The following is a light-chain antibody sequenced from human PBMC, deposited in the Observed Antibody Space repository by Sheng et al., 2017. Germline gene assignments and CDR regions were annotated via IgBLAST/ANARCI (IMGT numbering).Light chain of an antibody. Sequence: QSALTQPPSASGSPGQSVTISCTGTSSDDVGGYNYVSWYQQYPGKAPKLMIYEVTKRPSGVPDRFSGSKSGNTASLTVSGLQAEDEADYYCSSYAGHNNFAVFGTGTKVTVL. CDR2: EVT. CDR1: SSDDVGGYNY. V-gene: IGLV2-8*01. CDR3: SSYAGHNNFAV. J-gene: IGLJ1*01.